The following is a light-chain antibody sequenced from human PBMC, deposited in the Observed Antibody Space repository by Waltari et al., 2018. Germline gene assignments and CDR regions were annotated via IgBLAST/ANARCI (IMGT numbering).Light chain of an antibody. CDR1: QSVGSTY. V-gene: IGKV3-20*01. CDR3: QQYSRSPRLIT. Sequence: EIVLTQSPGTLSLSPGERATLSCRASQSVGSTYLAWYQQKPGQAPSLLIYGASSRATGIPDRFSGSGSGTDFTLTISRLEPEDFAVYYCQQYSRSPRLITFGGGTKVEIE. CDR2: GAS. J-gene: IGKJ4*01.